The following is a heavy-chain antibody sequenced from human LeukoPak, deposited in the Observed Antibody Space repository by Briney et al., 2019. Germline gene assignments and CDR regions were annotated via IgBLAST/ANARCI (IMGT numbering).Heavy chain of an antibody. J-gene: IGHJ4*02. V-gene: IGHV1-2*02. Sequence: ASVKVSCKASGYTFTGYYMHWVRQAPGQGREWMGWINPNSGGTNYAQKFQGRVTMTRDTSISTAYMELSRLRSDDTAVYYCARVADYYDSSGYYTYWGQGTLVTVSS. D-gene: IGHD3-22*01. CDR1: GYTFTGYY. CDR3: ARVADYYDSSGYYTY. CDR2: INPNSGGT.